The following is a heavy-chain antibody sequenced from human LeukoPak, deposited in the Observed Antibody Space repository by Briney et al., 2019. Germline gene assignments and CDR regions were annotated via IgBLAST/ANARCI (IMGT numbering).Heavy chain of an antibody. J-gene: IGHJ3*01. V-gene: IGHV3-66*01. CDR1: GFTVSSNY. CDR3: VRGTRAFDV. Sequence: GSLGLSCAASGFTVSSNYMSWVRQAPGKGLEWVSVIYSGGSTYYADSVKGRFTISRDNAQMSLYLQINSLRGDDTALYYCVRGTRAFDVWGQGTMVTVSS. CDR2: IYSGGST.